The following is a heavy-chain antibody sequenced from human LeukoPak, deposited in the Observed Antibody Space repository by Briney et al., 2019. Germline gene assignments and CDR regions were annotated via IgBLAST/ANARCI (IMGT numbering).Heavy chain of an antibody. D-gene: IGHD3-22*01. Sequence: ASVRVSCKASGYTFTGYYMHWVRQAPGQGLEWMGWINPNSGGTNYAQKFQGWVTMARDTSISTAYMELSRLRSDDTAVYYCARSNYYDSSGYYPDASDIWGQGTMVTVSS. V-gene: IGHV1-2*04. CDR1: GYTFTGYY. J-gene: IGHJ3*02. CDR2: INPNSGGT. CDR3: ARSNYYDSSGYYPDASDI.